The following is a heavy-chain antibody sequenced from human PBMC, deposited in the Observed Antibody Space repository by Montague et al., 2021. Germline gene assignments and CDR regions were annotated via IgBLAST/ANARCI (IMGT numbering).Heavy chain of an antibody. CDR3: VRDPEGGINLDC. V-gene: IGHV3-48*02. Sequence: SLRLSCAGSGFRFTTYGMNWVRQAPGKGLEWVSYISSSSTFINYVDSVRGRFTIFRDNAKNTVYLKMNSLRDEDTAMYYCVRDPEGGINLDCWGQGTLVTVSS. J-gene: IGHJ4*02. D-gene: IGHD1-14*01. CDR1: GFRFTTYG. CDR2: ISSSSTFI.